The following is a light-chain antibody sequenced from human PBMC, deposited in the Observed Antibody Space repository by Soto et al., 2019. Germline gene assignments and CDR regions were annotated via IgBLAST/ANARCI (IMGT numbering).Light chain of an antibody. CDR1: QSVSST. J-gene: IGKJ2*01. V-gene: IGKV3-15*01. Sequence: EIVMTQPPATLSVSPGERATVSCRASQSVSSTLAWYQQKPGHSPRLLIYGASTRATGIPDRFSGSGSGTEFTLAISSMQSEDFAVYYCQQYSDWPYTFGQGTKVDIK. CDR2: GAS. CDR3: QQYSDWPYT.